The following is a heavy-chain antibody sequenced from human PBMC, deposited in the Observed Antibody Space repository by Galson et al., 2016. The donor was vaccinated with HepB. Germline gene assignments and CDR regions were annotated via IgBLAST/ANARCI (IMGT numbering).Heavy chain of an antibody. CDR1: GLIFSNFW. D-gene: IGHD1-1*01. CDR3: ARAYQYTHDY. V-gene: IGHV3-7*04. CDR2: INQDGTEK. J-gene: IGHJ4*02. Sequence: SLRLSCAASGLIFSNFWMTWVRQAPGKGLEWVANINQDGTEKHYLDSVRGRFTISRDNAKSSLFLQMNSLRAEDTAVYFCARAYQYTHDYWGQGTLVTVSS.